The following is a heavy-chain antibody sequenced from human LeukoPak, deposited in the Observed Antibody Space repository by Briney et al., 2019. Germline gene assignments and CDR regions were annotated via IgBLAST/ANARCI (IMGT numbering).Heavy chain of an antibody. CDR3: ARDSDDSSGYNWFDP. CDR2: IYYSGST. V-gene: IGHV4-59*01. J-gene: IGHJ5*02. Sequence: PSETLSLTCTVSGGSISSYYWSWIRQPPGKGLEWIGYIYYSGSTTYNPSLKSRVSISVDTSKNQFSLKLSSGTAADTAVYYCARDSDDSSGYNWFDPWGQGTLVTVSS. D-gene: IGHD3-22*01. CDR1: GGSISSYY.